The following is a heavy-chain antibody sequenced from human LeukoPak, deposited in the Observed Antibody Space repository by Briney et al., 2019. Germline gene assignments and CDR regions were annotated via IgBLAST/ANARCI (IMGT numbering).Heavy chain of an antibody. CDR1: GFTFSNYW. Sequence: GGSLRLSWAASGFTFSNYWMSWVRKAPGKGLEWVANIKQDGSEKYYVDSVKGRFTISRDNAKNSLYLQMNSLRAEDTAVYYCARDHGRYCSGGSCYFGGFFEYWGQGALGTVSS. J-gene: IGHJ4*02. V-gene: IGHV3-7*03. CDR2: IKQDGSEK. D-gene: IGHD2-15*01. CDR3: ARDHGRYCSGGSCYFGGFFEY.